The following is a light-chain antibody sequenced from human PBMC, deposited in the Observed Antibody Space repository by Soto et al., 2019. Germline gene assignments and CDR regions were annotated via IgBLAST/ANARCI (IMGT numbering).Light chain of an antibody. CDR1: SSDVGGYNY. J-gene: IGLJ1*01. Sequence: QSALTQPASVSGSPGQSITISCTGTSSDVGGYNYVSWYQQHPGKAPKLMIYDVSNRPSGVSNRFSGSKSGNTASLTISGLQAEDEAYYYCSSYTSSSTLYVCGTGTKLTVL. CDR3: SSYTSSSTLYV. V-gene: IGLV2-14*01. CDR2: DVS.